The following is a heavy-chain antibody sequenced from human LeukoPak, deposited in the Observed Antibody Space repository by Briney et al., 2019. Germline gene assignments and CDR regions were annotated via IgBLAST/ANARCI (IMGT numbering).Heavy chain of an antibody. CDR2: ISYYGSNK. CDR1: GFTFSSYG. CDR3: AKGLGSEWFGEPYYYYGMDV. D-gene: IGHD3-10*01. V-gene: IGHV3-30*18. J-gene: IGHJ6*02. Sequence: QTGGSLRLSCAASGFTFSSYGMHWVRQAPGKGLEWVAVISYYGSNKYYADSVKGRFTISRDNSKNTLYLQMNSLRAEDTAVYYCAKGLGSEWFGEPYYYYGMDVWGQGTTVTVSS.